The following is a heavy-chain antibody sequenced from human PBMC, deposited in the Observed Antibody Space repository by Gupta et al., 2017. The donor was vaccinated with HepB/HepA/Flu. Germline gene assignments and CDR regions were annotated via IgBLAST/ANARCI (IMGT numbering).Heavy chain of an antibody. CDR1: GGTFSSYA. V-gene: IGHV1-69*04. CDR3: ARDPSDNYYDSSGPIRDFDY. CDR2: IIPILGIA. Sequence: QVQLVQSGAEVKKPGSSVKVSCKASGGTFSSYAISWVRQAPGQGLEWMGRIIPILGIANYAQKFQGRVTITADKSTSTAYMELSSLRSEDTAVYYCARDPSDNYYDSSGPIRDFDYWGRGTLVTVSS. D-gene: IGHD3-22*01. J-gene: IGHJ4*02.